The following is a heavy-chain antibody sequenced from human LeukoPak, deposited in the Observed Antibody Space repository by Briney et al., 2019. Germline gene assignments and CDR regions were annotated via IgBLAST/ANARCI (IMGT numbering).Heavy chain of an antibody. J-gene: IGHJ4*02. V-gene: IGHV4-39*01. CDR3: ARRKYSSHRNYFDY. D-gene: IGHD6-19*01. Sequence: SETLSLTCTVSGGSISSSSYYWGWIRQPPGKGLEWIGSIYYSGSTYYNPSLKSRVTISVDTSKNQCSLKLSSVTAADTAVYYCARRKYSSHRNYFDYWGQGTLVTVSS. CDR1: GGSISSSSYY. CDR2: IYYSGST.